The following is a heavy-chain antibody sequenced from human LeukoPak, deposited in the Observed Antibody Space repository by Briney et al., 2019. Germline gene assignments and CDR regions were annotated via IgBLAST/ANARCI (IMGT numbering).Heavy chain of an antibody. J-gene: IGHJ6*02. CDR3: ARDVVVTTVTKDYYYYYGMDV. D-gene: IGHD4-17*01. V-gene: IGHV3-48*04. Sequence: PGGSLRLSCAASGFTFSSYSMNWVRQAPGKGLEWVSYISSSSSTIYYADSVKGRFTISRDNAKNSLYLQMNSLRAEDTAVYYCARDVVVTTVTKDYYYYYGMDVWGQGTTVTVSS. CDR2: ISSSSSTI. CDR1: GFTFSSYS.